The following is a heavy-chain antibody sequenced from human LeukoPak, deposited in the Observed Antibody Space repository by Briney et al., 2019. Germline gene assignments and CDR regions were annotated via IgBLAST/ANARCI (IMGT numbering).Heavy chain of an antibody. D-gene: IGHD5-12*01. V-gene: IGHV4-31*03. J-gene: IGHJ4*02. CDR2: IYYSGST. Sequence: SQTLSLTCTVSGGSISSGGYYWSWIRQHPGKGLEWIGHIYYSGSTYYNPSLKSRVTISVDTSKNQFSLKLSSVTAADTAVYYCARVATINLGGYLDYWGQGTLVTVSS. CDR1: GGSISSGGYY. CDR3: ARVATINLGGYLDY.